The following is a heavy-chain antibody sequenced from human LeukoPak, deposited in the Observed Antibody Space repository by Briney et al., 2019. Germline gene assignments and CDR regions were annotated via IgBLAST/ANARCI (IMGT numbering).Heavy chain of an antibody. CDR1: GYSFTTYW. CDR2: IFPGDSDT. CDR3: ATSESQTRFDY. D-gene: IGHD1/OR15-1a*01. J-gene: IGHJ4*02. Sequence: GESLKISCKGSGYSFTTYWIGWVRQMPGKGLEWIGIIFPGDSDTTYSPSLQGQVTTSADTSINTAYLQWSSLRASDTAMYYCATSESQTRFDYWGQGTPVTVSS. V-gene: IGHV5-51*01.